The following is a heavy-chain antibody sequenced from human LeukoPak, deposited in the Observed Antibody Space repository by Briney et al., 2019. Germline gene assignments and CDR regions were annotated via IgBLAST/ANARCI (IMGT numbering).Heavy chain of an antibody. J-gene: IGHJ4*02. CDR2: MNPNSGNT. CDR3: ARGRGSGSNHRRLDY. D-gene: IGHD1-26*01. V-gene: IGHV1-8*03. Sequence: ASVKVSCKASGYTFTSHDINWVRQATGQGLEWMGWMNPNSGNTGFAQKFQGRVTTTRNTSISTAYMELSSLRSEDTAIYYCARGRGSGSNHRRLDYWGQGSLVTVSS. CDR1: GYTFTSHD.